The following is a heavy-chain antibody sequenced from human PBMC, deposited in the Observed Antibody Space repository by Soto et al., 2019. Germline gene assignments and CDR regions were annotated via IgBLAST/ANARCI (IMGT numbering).Heavy chain of an antibody. Sequence: QVQLVESGAEVKKPGASVKVSCKASGYIFTSYGISWVRQAPGQGLEWMGGIIPIFGTANYAQKFQGRVTITADESTSTAYMELSSLRSEDTAVYYCASRVGGYCSSTSCPKGWFDPWGQGTLVTVSS. D-gene: IGHD2-2*01. CDR3: ASRVGGYCSSTSCPKGWFDP. CDR2: IIPIFGTA. J-gene: IGHJ5*02. CDR1: GYIFTSYG. V-gene: IGHV1-69*13.